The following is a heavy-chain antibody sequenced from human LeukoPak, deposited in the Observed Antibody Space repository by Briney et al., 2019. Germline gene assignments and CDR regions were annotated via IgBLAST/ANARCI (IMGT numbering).Heavy chain of an antibody. CDR1: GFTFSRYW. CDR3: ARDQGYSEFDV. CDR2: IKEDGSEK. V-gene: IGHV3-7*01. J-gene: IGHJ3*01. Sequence: PGGSLTLSCTASGFTFSRYWMSWIRQVPGKGPEFVANIKEDGSEKSYVDFVTGRFTISRDNVKNSVSLQMNSLRVEDTAVYYCARDQGYSEFDVWGQGIMVIVS. D-gene: IGHD4-11*01.